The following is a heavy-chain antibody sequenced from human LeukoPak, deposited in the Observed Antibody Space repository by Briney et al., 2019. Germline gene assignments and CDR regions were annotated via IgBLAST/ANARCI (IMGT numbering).Heavy chain of an antibody. J-gene: IGHJ3*02. CDR3: ATSPNPFHM. CDR1: GFTVSSNY. V-gene: IGHV3-53*01. Sequence: GGSLRLSCAASGFTVSSNYMSWVRQAPGKGLEWVSIIYSGGSTFYADSVKGRFTISRDNSKNTLYLQMNRLGAEDTAVYYCATSPNPFHMWGQGTKVTVS. CDR2: IYSGGST.